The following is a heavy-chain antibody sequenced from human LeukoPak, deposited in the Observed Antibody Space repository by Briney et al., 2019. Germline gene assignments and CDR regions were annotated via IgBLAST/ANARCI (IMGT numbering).Heavy chain of an antibody. CDR2: ISSSGSTI. V-gene: IGHV3-48*03. CDR1: GFTFSSYE. D-gene: IGHD6-19*01. Sequence: GGSLRLSCAASGFTFSSYEMNWVRQAPGKGLEWVSYISSSGSTIYYADSVKGRFTISRDNSKNTLYLQMNSLRAEDTAVYYCAKDSVAVAGLVNYFDYWGQGTLVTVSS. J-gene: IGHJ4*02. CDR3: AKDSVAVAGLVNYFDY.